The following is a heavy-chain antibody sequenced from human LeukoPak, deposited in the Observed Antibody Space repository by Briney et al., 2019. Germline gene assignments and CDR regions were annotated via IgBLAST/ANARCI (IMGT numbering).Heavy chain of an antibody. CDR1: GLPFSNFG. CDR2: IGHDGNYQ. J-gene: IGHJ4*02. CDR3: VRDLRVGSYGDY. V-gene: IGHV3-33*01. D-gene: IGHD3-16*01. Sequence: QSGGSLRLSCAASGLPFSNFGMHWVRQAPGKALEWVAVIGHDGNYQYYADSVKGRFTSSRDNSKKILYLQMTSLRAEDTAVYYCVRDLRVGSYGDYWGQGTLVTVPS.